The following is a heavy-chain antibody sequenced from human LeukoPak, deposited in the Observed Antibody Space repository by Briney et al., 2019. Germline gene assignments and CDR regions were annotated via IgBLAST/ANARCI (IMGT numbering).Heavy chain of an antibody. CDR3: ARLVSEGPYCSSTSCYEYNWFDP. Sequence: LGESLKISCKGSGYSFTSYWIGWVRQMPGKGLEWMGIIYPGDSDTRYSPSFQGQVTISADKSISTAYLQWSSLKASDTAMYYCARLVSEGPYCSSTSCYEYNWFDPWGQGTLVTVSS. V-gene: IGHV5-51*01. D-gene: IGHD2-2*01. CDR2: IYPGDSDT. J-gene: IGHJ5*02. CDR1: GYSFTSYW.